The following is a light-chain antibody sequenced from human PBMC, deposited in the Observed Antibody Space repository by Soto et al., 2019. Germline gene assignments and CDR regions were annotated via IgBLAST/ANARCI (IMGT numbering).Light chain of an antibody. V-gene: IGKV3-20*01. CDR2: DAS. CDR3: QQYGSSVT. Sequence: EIVFTQSPGTLSVSSGEGATLSCRASQFVTSGHLAWYQQKPGQAPRLLIYDASTRATGIPDRFSGSGSGTDFSLTISRLEPEDFAVYYCQQYGSSVTFGQGTRLEIK. J-gene: IGKJ5*01. CDR1: QFVTSGH.